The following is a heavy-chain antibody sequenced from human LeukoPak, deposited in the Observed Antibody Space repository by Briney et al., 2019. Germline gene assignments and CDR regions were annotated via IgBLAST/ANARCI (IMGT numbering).Heavy chain of an antibody. CDR3: ARDTTYYYGSGSEPFDY. J-gene: IGHJ4*02. Sequence: ASVKVSCKASGYTFTSYGISWVRQTPGQGLEWMGWISAYNGNTNYAQKLQGRVTMTTDTSTSTAYMELRSLRSDDTAVYYCARDTTYYYGSGSEPFDYWGQGTLVTVSS. CDR1: GYTFTSYG. D-gene: IGHD3-10*01. V-gene: IGHV1-18*01. CDR2: ISAYNGNT.